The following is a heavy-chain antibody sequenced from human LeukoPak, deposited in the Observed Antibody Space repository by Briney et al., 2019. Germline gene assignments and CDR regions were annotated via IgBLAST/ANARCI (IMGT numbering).Heavy chain of an antibody. V-gene: IGHV3-53*01. CDR1: GFTVSSNY. CDR3: AKELRSAFDI. Sequence: GGSLRLSCAVSGFTVSSNYMTWVRQAPGKGLEWVSVIYTGGTTYYADSVKGRFTISRDNSKNTLYLQMNSLRAEDTAVYYCAKELRSAFDIWGQGTMVTVSS. D-gene: IGHD5-12*01. CDR2: IYTGGTT. J-gene: IGHJ3*02.